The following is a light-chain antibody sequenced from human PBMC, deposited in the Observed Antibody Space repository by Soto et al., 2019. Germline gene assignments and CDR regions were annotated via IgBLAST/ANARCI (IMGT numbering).Light chain of an antibody. CDR2: WAS. CDR1: QSVLYSSNNKNY. Sequence: DIVRTQSPDALAVSLGERATINCKSSQSVLYSSNNKNYLAWYQQKPGQPPKLLVYWASTRDSGVPDRFSGSGSGSDFTLAISSLQAEDVAVYYCQQYYNSPITFGQGTRLEIK. CDR3: QQYYNSPIT. J-gene: IGKJ5*01. V-gene: IGKV4-1*01.